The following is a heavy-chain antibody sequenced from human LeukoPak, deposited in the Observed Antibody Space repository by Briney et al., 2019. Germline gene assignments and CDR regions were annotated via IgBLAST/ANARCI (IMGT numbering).Heavy chain of an antibody. J-gene: IGHJ4*02. Sequence: SETLSLTCTVSGYSISSGYYRGWIRQPPGKGLEWIGSIYHSGSTYYNPSLKSRVTISVDTSKNQFSLKLSSVTAADTAVYYCARGQAKLRFLEWLSFPDYWGQGTLVTVSS. V-gene: IGHV4-38-2*02. CDR1: GYSISSGYY. CDR3: ARGQAKLRFLEWLSFPDY. D-gene: IGHD3-3*01. CDR2: IYHSGST.